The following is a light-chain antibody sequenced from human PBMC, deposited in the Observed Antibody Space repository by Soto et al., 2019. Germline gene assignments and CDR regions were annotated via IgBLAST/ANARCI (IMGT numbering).Light chain of an antibody. CDR2: KAS. CDR3: QQYHVDSQA. V-gene: IGKV1-5*03. CDR1: QSISSW. Sequence: DMPMAQSPSTLSASVGDRVTITCRASQSISSWLAWYQQKPGKAPKLLIYKASSLASGVPSRFSGSGSGTEFTLTISSLQLDDFATYYCQQYHVDSQAFGQGTTVEI. J-gene: IGKJ1*01.